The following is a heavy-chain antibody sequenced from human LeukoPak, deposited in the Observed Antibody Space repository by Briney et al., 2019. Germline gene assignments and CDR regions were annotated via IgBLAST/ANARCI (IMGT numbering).Heavy chain of an antibody. J-gene: IGHJ4*02. CDR1: GDSISGHY. V-gene: IGHV4-59*11. Sequence: PSETLSLTCTVSGDSISGHYLSWIRQPPGKGLEWIGYIYYSGSTNYNPSLKSRVTLSVDTSKNQFSLKLSSVTAADTAVYYCASRAETAYYYDSSGYYRAYYFDYWGQGTLVTVSS. CDR2: IYYSGST. CDR3: ASRAETAYYYDSSGYYRAYYFDY. D-gene: IGHD3-22*01.